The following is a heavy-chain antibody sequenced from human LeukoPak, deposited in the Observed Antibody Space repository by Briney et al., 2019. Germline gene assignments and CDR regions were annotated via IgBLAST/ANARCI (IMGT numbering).Heavy chain of an antibody. CDR1: GGSFSGYY. D-gene: IGHD3-10*01. J-gene: IGHJ4*02. CDR2: VNHSGST. CDR3: VSAGGY. Sequence: SETLSLTCAVYGGSFSGYYWSWIRQPPGKGLEWIGEVNHSGSTNYNPSLKSRVTISVDTSKNQFSLKLSSVTAADTAVYYCVSAGGYWGQGTLVTVSS. V-gene: IGHV4-34*01.